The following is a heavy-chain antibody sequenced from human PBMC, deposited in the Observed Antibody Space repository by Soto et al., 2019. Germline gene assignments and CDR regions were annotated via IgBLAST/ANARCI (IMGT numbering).Heavy chain of an antibody. CDR3: ASAYCGGDCYDPPYYYYYGMDV. CDR1: GYTFTSYG. Sequence: GASVKVSCKASGYTFTSYGISWVRQAPGQGLEWMGWISAYNGNTNYAQKLQGRVTMTTDTSTSTAYMELRSLRSDDTAVYYCASAYCGGDCYDPPYYYYYGMDVWGQGTTVTVS. D-gene: IGHD2-21*02. CDR2: ISAYNGNT. V-gene: IGHV1-18*01. J-gene: IGHJ6*02.